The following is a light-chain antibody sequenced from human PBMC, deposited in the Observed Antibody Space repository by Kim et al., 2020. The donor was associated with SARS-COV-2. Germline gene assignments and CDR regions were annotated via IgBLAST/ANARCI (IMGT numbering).Light chain of an antibody. J-gene: IGLJ2*01. V-gene: IGLV1-44*01. CDR1: SSNIGSYT. CDR3: AAWDDSLNGPV. CDR2: SNN. Sequence: GQRGTIACSGSSSNIGSYTVNWYQQLPGTAPKLLIYSNNQRPSGVPDRFSGSKSGTSASLAISGLQSEDEADYYCAAWDDSLNGPVFGGGTQLTVL.